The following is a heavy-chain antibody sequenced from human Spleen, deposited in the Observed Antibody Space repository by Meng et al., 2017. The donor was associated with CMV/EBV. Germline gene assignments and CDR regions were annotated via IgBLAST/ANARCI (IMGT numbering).Heavy chain of an antibody. V-gene: IGHV4-34*01. D-gene: IGHD3-22*01. CDR1: GGSFSGYY. Sequence: QWQLQQWGAGLLKPSETLSLTCAVYGGSFSGYYWSWIRQPPGKGLEWIGEINHSGSTNYNPSLKSRVTISVDTSKNQFSLKLSSVTAADTAVYYCARGPDYYDSSGQGGDYWGQGTLVTVSS. J-gene: IGHJ4*02. CDR3: ARGPDYYDSSGQGGDY. CDR2: INHSGST.